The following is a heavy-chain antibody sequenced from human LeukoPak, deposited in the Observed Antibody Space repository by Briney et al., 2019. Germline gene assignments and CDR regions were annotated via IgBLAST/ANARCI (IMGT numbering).Heavy chain of an antibody. J-gene: IGHJ4*02. V-gene: IGHV4-4*07. CDR2: IYTDGST. Sequence: SETLSLTCTVSGGSISSYYWSWIRQPAGKGLEWIGRIYTDGSTNSNPSLRSRLTMSLDTSNNQVSLKLTSVTAADTAVYFCARAPGGCGATCAFDYWGQGILVTVSS. CDR1: GGSISSYY. CDR3: ARAPGGCGATCAFDY. D-gene: IGHD4/OR15-4a*01.